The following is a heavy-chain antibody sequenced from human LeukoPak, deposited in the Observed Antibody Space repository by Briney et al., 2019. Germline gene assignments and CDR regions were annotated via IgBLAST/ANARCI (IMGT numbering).Heavy chain of an antibody. V-gene: IGHV1-46*01. Sequence: SVTVSCKASGYTFTRYYMHWVRQAPGQGLEWMGIINPSGGSTSYAQKFQGRVTMTRDTSTSTVYMELNSLRSEDTAVYYCAKGYCSGGTCYSYDYWGQGTLVTVP. CDR3: AKGYCSGGTCYSYDY. CDR2: INPSGGST. D-gene: IGHD2-15*01. CDR1: GYTFTRYY. J-gene: IGHJ4*02.